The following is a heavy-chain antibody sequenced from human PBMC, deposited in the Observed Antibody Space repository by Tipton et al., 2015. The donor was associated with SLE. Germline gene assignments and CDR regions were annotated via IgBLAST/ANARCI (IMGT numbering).Heavy chain of an antibody. D-gene: IGHD2/OR15-2a*01. J-gene: IGHJ4*02. V-gene: IGHV4-39*07. CDR2: IYYSGST. CDR1: GGSFNNSYYY. Sequence: NLSLTCTVSGGSFNNSYYYWAWIRQPPGKGLEWIGSIYYSGSTFNNPSLKSRVTISAVTSKNQFSLRVSSVTAADTAVYFCARSSSVRTLLWPTFAYWGQGTLVTVSS. CDR3: ARSSSVRTLLWPTFAY.